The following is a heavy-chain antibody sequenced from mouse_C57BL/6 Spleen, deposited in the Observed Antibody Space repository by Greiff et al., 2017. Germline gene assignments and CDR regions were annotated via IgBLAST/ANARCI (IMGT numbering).Heavy chain of an antibody. CDR1: GYTFTSYW. D-gene: IGHD1-1*01. J-gene: IGHJ2*01. V-gene: IGHV1-64*01. CDR2: IHPNSGST. CDR3: ARGDYYGSGPFDY. Sequence: VQLQQPGAELVKPGASVKLSCKASGYTFTSYWMHWVKQRPGQGLEWIGMIHPNSGSTNYNEKFKSKTTLTVDKSSSTAYMQLSNLTSEDSAVYYCARGDYYGSGPFDYWGQGTTLTVSS.